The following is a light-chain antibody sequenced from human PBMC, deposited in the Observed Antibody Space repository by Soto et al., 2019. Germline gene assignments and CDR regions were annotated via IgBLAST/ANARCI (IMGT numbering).Light chain of an antibody. J-gene: IGKJ1*01. CDR3: LQDYNYPIT. Sequence: AIQMTQSPSSLSASVGDRVTIXXRASQGIRNDLGWYQQKPGKAPKXLIYAASSLQSGVPSRFSGSGSGTDFTLTISSLQPEDFATYYCLQDYNYPITFGQGTKVDIK. CDR1: QGIRND. CDR2: AAS. V-gene: IGKV1-6*01.